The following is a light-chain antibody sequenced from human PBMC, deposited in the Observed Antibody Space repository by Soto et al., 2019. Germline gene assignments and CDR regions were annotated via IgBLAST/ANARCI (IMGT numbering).Light chain of an antibody. CDR1: QDISNY. CDR2: DAS. CDR3: QQYDNLPLF. Sequence: DIQMTQSPSSLSASVGDRVTITCQASQDISNYLNWYQQKPGKAPKLLIYDASNLETGVPSRFSGSESGTDFTFTISSLQPEDIATYYCQQYDNLPLFFGPGTKVDIK. J-gene: IGKJ3*01. V-gene: IGKV1-33*01.